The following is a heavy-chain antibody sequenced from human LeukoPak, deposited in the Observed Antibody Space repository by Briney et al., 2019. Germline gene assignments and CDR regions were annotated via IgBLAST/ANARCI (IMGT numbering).Heavy chain of an antibody. CDR1: GFTFSSYA. J-gene: IGHJ4*02. Sequence: GGSLRLSCAASGFTFSSYAMSWFRRAPGRGLEWFSAISGSGGSTYYADSVKGRFTISRDNSKNTLYLQMNSLRAEDTAVYYCAKDPIAAAGPPSYYWGQGTLVTVSS. V-gene: IGHV3-23*01. CDR2: ISGSGGST. D-gene: IGHD6-13*01. CDR3: AKDPIAAAGPPSYY.